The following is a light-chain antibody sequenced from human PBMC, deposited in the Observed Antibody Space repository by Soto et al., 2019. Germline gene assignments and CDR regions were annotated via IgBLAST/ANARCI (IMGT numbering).Light chain of an antibody. CDR3: QQRYNRPPIT. V-gene: IGKV3-11*01. CDR2: DAS. CDR1: QSVSVY. J-gene: IGKJ5*01. Sequence: EIVLTQSPATLSLSPGERATLSCRASQSVSVYLAWFQQKPGQAPRLLIYDASNRATGIPARFSGSGSGTDFTLTISSLEPEDFAVYYCQQRYNRPPITFGQGTRLEIK.